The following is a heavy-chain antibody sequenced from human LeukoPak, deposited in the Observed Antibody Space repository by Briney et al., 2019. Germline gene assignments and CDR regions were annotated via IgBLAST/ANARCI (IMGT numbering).Heavy chain of an antibody. CDR2: TYFRSKWY. CDR3: ARDRNLGGDYNTIDY. CDR1: GDSVSSNSAA. Sequence: SQTLSLTCAISGDSVSSNSAAWSWIRQSPSRGLEWLGRTYFRSKWYNAVSVKSRITINPDTSKNQVSLQLNSVTPEDTAVYYCARDRNLGGDYNTIDYWGQGTLVTVSS. J-gene: IGHJ4*02. D-gene: IGHD2/OR15-2a*01. V-gene: IGHV6-1*01.